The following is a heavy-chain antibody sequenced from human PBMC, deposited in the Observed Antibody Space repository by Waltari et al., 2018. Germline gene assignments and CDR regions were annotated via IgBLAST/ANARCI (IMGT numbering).Heavy chain of an antibody. Sequence: EVQLVESGGGLVQPGGSLRLFCVASGFTFRNYEMNWVRKAPGKGVGWGSDISSGASTIDYTDAVKGRFTISRDNAKNSVYLQMNSLRAEDTAVYYCARGEGGANEYWGQGTLVTVSS. J-gene: IGHJ4*02. V-gene: IGHV3-48*03. CDR1: GFTFRNYE. CDR3: ARGEGGANEY. D-gene: IGHD1-26*01. CDR2: ISSGASTI.